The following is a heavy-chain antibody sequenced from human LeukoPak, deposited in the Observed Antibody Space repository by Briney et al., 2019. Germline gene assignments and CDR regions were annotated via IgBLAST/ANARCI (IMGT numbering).Heavy chain of an antibody. V-gene: IGHV4-39*01. CDR3: ARLRFDFWSGYTHPYFDY. Sequence: TSETLSLTCTVSGGSISSSSYSWGWIRQPPGKGLEWIGSIYYSGTTYYNPSLKSRVAISVDTSKIQFSLKLSSVAATDTAVYFCARLRFDFWSGYTHPYFDYWGQGTLVTVSS. CDR2: IYYSGTT. CDR1: GGSISSSSYS. J-gene: IGHJ4*02. D-gene: IGHD3-3*01.